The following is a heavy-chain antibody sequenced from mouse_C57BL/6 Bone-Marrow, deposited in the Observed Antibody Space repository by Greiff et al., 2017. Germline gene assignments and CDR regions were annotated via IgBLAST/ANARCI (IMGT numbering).Heavy chain of an antibody. V-gene: IGHV1-59*01. CDR1: GYTFTSYW. Sequence: VQLQQPGAELVRPGTSVKLSCKASGYTFTSYWMHWVKQRPGQGLEWIGVIDPSDSYTNYNQKFKGKATLTVDTSSSTAYMQLSSLPSEDSAVYYCASYFSMDYWGQGTSVTVSS. CDR3: ASYFSMDY. D-gene: IGHD1-1*01. CDR2: IDPSDSYT. J-gene: IGHJ4*01.